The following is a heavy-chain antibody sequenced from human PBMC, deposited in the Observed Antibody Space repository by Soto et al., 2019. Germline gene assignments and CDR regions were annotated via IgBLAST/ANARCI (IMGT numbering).Heavy chain of an antibody. V-gene: IGHV3-23*01. D-gene: IGHD3-16*01. CDR2: IRPTGGVT. CDR3: AKDRRAGGHFAFYFVY. Sequence: GSVRLSCAPSGLKFSNYAIRWVPQAAGNGPEWASVIRPTGGVTSSAESVKGRFTISRDNSHNTLYLQVQSLTAEDTAVYYCAKDRRAGGHFAFYFVYWGPGAQVTVSS. J-gene: IGHJ4*02. CDR1: GLKFSNYA.